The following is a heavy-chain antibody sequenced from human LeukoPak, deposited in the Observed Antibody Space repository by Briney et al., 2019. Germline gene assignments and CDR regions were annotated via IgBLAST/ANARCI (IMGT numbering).Heavy chain of an antibody. CDR2: ISSSGSTI. CDR3: AKDFSVYYYDSRVFDY. Sequence: PTGGSLRLPCAASGFTFSSYEMNWVRQAPGKGLEWVSYISSSGSTIYYADSVKGRFTISRDNAKNSLYLQMNSLRAEDTAVYYCAKDFSVYYYDSRVFDYWGQGTLVTVSS. J-gene: IGHJ4*02. D-gene: IGHD3-22*01. CDR1: GFTFSSYE. V-gene: IGHV3-48*03.